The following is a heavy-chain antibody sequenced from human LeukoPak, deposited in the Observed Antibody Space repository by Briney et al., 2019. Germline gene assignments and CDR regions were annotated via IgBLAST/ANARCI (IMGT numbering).Heavy chain of an antibody. Sequence: SETLSLTCAVYGWSFSAYYWSWIRQPPGKGLEWVGEINDSGSTKYNPSLKSLVTISVDTSKNQFSLKLSSVTAADTAVYYCARVDTAMVDYGMDVWGQGTTVTVSS. CDR1: GWSFSAYY. CDR3: ARVDTAMVDYGMDV. V-gene: IGHV4-34*01. J-gene: IGHJ6*02. CDR2: INDSGST. D-gene: IGHD5-18*01.